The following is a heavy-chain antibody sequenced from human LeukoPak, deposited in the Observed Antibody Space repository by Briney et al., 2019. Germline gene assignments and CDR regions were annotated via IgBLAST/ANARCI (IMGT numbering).Heavy chain of an antibody. CDR1: GFTFSSYA. D-gene: IGHD3-22*01. J-gene: IGHJ4*02. Sequence: GGSLRLSCAASGFTFSSYAMSWVRQAPGKGLEWVSALVSGGAPYYADSVKGRFTMSRDNSKNSLYLQMNSLRAEDTAVYYCAKGGSPYYDSSGYYSRGYYFDYWGQGTLVTVSS. CDR3: AKGGSPYYDSSGYYSRGYYFDY. V-gene: IGHV3-23*01. CDR2: LVSGGAP.